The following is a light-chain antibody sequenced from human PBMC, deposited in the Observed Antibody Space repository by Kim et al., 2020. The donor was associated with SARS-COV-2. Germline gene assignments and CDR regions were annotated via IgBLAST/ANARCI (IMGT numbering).Light chain of an antibody. CDR1: SLRSYY. Sequence: SELTQDPAVSVALGQTVRITCQGDSLRSYYATWYQQKPGQAPIVVIYGKNNRPSGIPDRFSGSSSGDTASLTITGTQAGDEADYYCNSRGSNDNVLFGGG. CDR3: NSRGSNDNVL. V-gene: IGLV3-19*01. J-gene: IGLJ2*01. CDR2: GKN.